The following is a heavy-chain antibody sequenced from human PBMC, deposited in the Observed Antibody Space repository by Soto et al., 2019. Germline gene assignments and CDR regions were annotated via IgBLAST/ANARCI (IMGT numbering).Heavy chain of an antibody. V-gene: IGHV3-11*05. Sequence: QVQLVESGGGLVRPGGSLRLSCAASGFSFSDYYMTWIRQAPGKGLESVSYISGSTTDTNYADSVRGRFTISRDNDENALYLQMSGLRAEDPAIYYCATGPGRLDYWGGGTLVTVSS. CDR3: ATGPGRLDY. J-gene: IGHJ4*02. D-gene: IGHD2-15*01. CDR1: GFSFSDYY. CDR2: ISGSTTDT.